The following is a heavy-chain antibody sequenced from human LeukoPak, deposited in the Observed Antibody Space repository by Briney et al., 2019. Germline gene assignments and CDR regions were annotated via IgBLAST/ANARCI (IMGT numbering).Heavy chain of an antibody. V-gene: IGHV3-74*01. CDR1: GFTFSRYW. CDR3: ATGNYYDSRGYYTFGY. CDR2: INGDGSTT. J-gene: IGHJ4*02. D-gene: IGHD3-22*01. Sequence: PGGSLRLSCAASGFTFSRYWMHWVRQVPGKGLVWVSLINGDGSTTSYSDFVKGRFTISRDNAKNTLSLQVNSLRAEDMAVYYCATGNYYDSRGYYTFGYWGQGTLVTVSS.